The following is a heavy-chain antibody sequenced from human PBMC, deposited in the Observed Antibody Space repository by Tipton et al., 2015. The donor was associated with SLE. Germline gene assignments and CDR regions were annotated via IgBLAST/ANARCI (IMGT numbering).Heavy chain of an antibody. CDR2: IYTSGST. CDR1: GGSVNSGSDY. Sequence: TLSLTCTVSGGSVNSGSDYWSWIRQPAGKGLEWIGRIYTSGSTNYNPSLKSRVTISVDTSKNQFSLKLSSVTAADTAVYYCARHRGANDAFDIWGQGTMVTVSS. J-gene: IGHJ3*02. CDR3: ARHRGANDAFDI. D-gene: IGHD1-26*01. V-gene: IGHV4-61*02.